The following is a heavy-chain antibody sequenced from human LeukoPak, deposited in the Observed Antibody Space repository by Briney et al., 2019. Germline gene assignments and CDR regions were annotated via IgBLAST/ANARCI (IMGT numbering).Heavy chain of an antibody. CDR1: GYTFTGYY. J-gene: IGHJ6*03. CDR2: INPNSGGT. D-gene: IGHD3-10*01. Sequence: ASVKVSCKASGYTFTGYYMHWVRQAPGQGLEWMGWINPNSGGTNYAQKFQGRVTMTRDTSISTAYMELSRLRSDDTAVYYCARESMVRGVIISLYYMDVWGKGTTVTVSS. V-gene: IGHV1-2*02. CDR3: ARESMVRGVIISLYYMDV.